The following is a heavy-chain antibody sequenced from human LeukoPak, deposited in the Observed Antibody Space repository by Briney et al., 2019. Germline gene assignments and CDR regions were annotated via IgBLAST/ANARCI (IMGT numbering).Heavy chain of an antibody. CDR3: ARDRYYGSGSYGY. CDR1: GFTFSSYE. D-gene: IGHD3-10*01. CDR2: ISSSGSTI. Sequence: GGSLRLSCAASGFTFSSYEMNWVRQAPGKGLEWVSYISSSGSTIYYADSVKGRFTISRDNAKNSLYLQMNSLRAEDTAVYYCARDRYYGSGSYGYRGQGTLVAVSS. V-gene: IGHV3-48*03. J-gene: IGHJ4*02.